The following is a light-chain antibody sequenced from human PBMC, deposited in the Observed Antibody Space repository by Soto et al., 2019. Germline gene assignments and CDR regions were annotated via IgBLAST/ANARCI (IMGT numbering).Light chain of an antibody. CDR2: GIN. Sequence: QSVLTQPPSASGTPGQRVTISCSGGRSNIGSNTVSWYQQLPGTAPKLLIYGINQRPSGVPDRFSGSTSGTSASLAISGLQSEDEANYYCATWDDSLSGSVVFGGGTKVTVL. CDR3: ATWDDSLSGSVV. V-gene: IGLV1-44*01. CDR1: RSNIGSNT. J-gene: IGLJ2*01.